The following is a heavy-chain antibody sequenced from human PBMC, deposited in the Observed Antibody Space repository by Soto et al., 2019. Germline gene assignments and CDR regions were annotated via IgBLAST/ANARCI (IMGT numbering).Heavy chain of an antibody. CDR2: INPSARSA. D-gene: IGHD1-1*01. V-gene: IGHV1-46*04. Sequence: ASVKVSCKASGYTFTNYYLHWVRQAPGQGLEWVGMINPSARSASYAQKLRGRLTMDRDTSTTTVYMELSRLTFEDTAVYFCARDNSAANGVLDHWGQGTLVTV. CDR3: ARDNSAANGVLDH. J-gene: IGHJ4*02. CDR1: GYTFTNYY.